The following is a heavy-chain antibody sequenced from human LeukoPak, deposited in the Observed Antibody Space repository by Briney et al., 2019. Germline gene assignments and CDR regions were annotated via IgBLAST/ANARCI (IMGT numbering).Heavy chain of an antibody. D-gene: IGHD2-2*01. CDR2: ISAYNGNT. J-gene: IGHJ4*02. CDR3: ARARCSSTSRPQVDY. CDR1: GYTFTSYG. Sequence: ASEKVSCKASGYTFTSYGISWVRRAPGQGLEWMGWISAYNGNTNYAQKLQGRVTMTTDTSTSTAYMELRSLRSDDTAVYYCARARCSSTSRPQVDYWGQGTLVTVSS. V-gene: IGHV1-18*01.